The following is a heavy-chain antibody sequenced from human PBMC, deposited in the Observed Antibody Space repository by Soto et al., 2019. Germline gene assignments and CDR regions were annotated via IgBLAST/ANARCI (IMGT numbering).Heavy chain of an antibody. CDR3: AKDTRITMVRGVTIDY. D-gene: IGHD3-10*01. V-gene: IGHV3-30*18. CDR1: GFTFSSYG. J-gene: IGHJ4*02. Sequence: QVQLVESGGGVVQPGRSLRLSCAASGFTFSSYGMHWVRQAPGKGLEWVAVISYDGSNKYYADSVKGRFTISRDNSKNTLYLQMNSLRAEDTAGYYCAKDTRITMVRGVTIDYWGQGTLVTVSS. CDR2: ISYDGSNK.